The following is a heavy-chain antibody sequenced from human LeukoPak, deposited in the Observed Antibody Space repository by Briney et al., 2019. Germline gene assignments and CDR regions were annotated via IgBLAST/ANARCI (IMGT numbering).Heavy chain of an antibody. CDR3: ARELELRGRGLDF. CDR1: GGSISSGSYY. D-gene: IGHD1-7*01. J-gene: IGHJ4*02. V-gene: IGHV4-61*02. CDR2: IYTSGST. Sequence: SETLSLTCTVSGGSISSGSYYWSWIRQPAGKGLEWIGRIYTSGSTNYNPSLKSRVTMSVDTSKNQFSLKLSSVTAADTAVYYCARELELRGRGLDFWGQGTLVTVSS.